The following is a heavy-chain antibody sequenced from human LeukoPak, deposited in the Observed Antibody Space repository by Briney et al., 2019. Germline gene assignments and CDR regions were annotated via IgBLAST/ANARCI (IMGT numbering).Heavy chain of an antibody. CDR3: ASLTYYYGSGSYHYMDV. CDR1: GGSISSSNFY. J-gene: IGHJ6*03. Sequence: SETLSLTCTVSGGSISSSNFYWGWIRQPPGKGLEWIGSIYYSGSTNYNPSLKSRVTISVDTSKNQFSLKLSSVTAADTAVYYCASLTYYYGSGSYHYMDVWGKGTTVTVSS. CDR2: IYYSGST. D-gene: IGHD3-10*01. V-gene: IGHV4-39*07.